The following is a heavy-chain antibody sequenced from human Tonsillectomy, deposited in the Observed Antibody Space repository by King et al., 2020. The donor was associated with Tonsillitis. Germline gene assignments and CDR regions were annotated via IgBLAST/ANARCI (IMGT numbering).Heavy chain of an antibody. Sequence: VQLQESGPGLVKPSETLYLTCTVSGGSVSSGSYYWSWIRQPPGKGLEWIGHIYYYGTTNYNPSLKSRVTISIDMYKNPFSLKLTSVTAADTAVYYCATTAHPRSSSSDDFWSQGTLVTVAS. CDR3: ATTAHPRSSSSDDF. V-gene: IGHV4-61*03. CDR1: GGSVSSGSYY. J-gene: IGHJ4*02. D-gene: IGHD6-6*01. CDR2: IYYYGTT.